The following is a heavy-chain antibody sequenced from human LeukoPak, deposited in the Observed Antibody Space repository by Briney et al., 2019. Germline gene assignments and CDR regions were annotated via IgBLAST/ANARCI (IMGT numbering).Heavy chain of an antibody. V-gene: IGHV4-31*03. J-gene: IGHJ4*02. D-gene: IGHD3-22*01. Sequence: SETLSLTCTVSGGSISSGGYSWSWIRQHPGKGLEWIGYIYYSGSTYYNPSLKSRVTISVDTSKNQFSLKLSSVTAADTAVYYCARGFSYYYDSSGWPPFDYWGQGTLVTVSS. CDR1: GGSISSGGYS. CDR2: IYYSGST. CDR3: ARGFSYYYDSSGWPPFDY.